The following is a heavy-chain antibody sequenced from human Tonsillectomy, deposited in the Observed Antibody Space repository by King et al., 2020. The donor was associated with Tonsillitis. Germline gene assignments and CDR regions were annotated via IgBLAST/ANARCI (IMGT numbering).Heavy chain of an antibody. CDR3: AKDRQCTS. J-gene: IGHJ4*02. CDR1: GFTFSSPI. CDR2: ISGSGDNT. V-gene: IGHV3-23*04. D-gene: IGHD6-19*01. Sequence: VRLVESGGGLVQPGASLRLSCTASGFTFSSPIMTWVRQAPGKGLEWVSDISGSGDNTYYANSVKGRFTISRDNSKSTLYLQMNSLRVEDTAVYYCAKDRQCTSWGQGTLVTVSS.